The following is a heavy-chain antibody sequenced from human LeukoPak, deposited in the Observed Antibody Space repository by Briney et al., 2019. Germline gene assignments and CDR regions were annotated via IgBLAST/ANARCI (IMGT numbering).Heavy chain of an antibody. Sequence: SGTLSLTCAVSGGSISSSNWWSWVRQPPGKGLEWIGEIYHSGSTNYNPSLKSRVTISVDKSKNQFSLKLSSVTAADTAVYYCASLVNYDILTGYYPPWGQGTMVTVSS. J-gene: IGHJ3*01. D-gene: IGHD3-9*01. CDR1: GGSISSSNW. V-gene: IGHV4-4*02. CDR2: IYHSGST. CDR3: ASLVNYDILTGYYPP.